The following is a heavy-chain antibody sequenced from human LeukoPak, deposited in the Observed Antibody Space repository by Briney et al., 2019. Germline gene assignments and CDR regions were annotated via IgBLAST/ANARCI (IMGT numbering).Heavy chain of an antibody. V-gene: IGHV3-73*01. CDR1: GFSFSGSA. J-gene: IGHJ4*02. D-gene: IGHD2-15*01. Sequence: GGSLRLSCAASGFSFSGSAMHWVRQASGKGLEWVGRIRSKPNSYATAYTASVKGRFTISRDDSKNTAYLQMNSLKAEDTAVYYCTRLYSDGFDYWGQGTLVTVSS. CDR2: IRSKPNSYAT. CDR3: TRLYSDGFDY.